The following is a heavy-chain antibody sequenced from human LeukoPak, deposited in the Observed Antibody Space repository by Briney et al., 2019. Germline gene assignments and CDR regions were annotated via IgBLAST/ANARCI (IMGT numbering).Heavy chain of an antibody. Sequence: ASVKVSCKASGYTFTGYYMHWVRQAPGQGLEWMGWINPNSGGTNYAQKFQGRVTMTRDTSISTAYMELSRLRSDDTAVYYCAREESVVARNPTNYYGMDVWGQGTRVTVSS. D-gene: IGHD2-2*01. V-gene: IGHV1-2*02. CDR1: GYTFTGYY. CDR3: AREESVVARNPTNYYGMDV. CDR2: INPNSGGT. J-gene: IGHJ6*02.